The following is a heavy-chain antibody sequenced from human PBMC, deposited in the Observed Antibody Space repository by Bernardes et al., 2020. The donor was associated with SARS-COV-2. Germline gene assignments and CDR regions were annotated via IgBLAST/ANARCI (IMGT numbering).Heavy chain of an antibody. D-gene: IGHD4-17*01. V-gene: IGHV3-53*01. Sequence: GGSLRLSCAASGFTVSSNYMSWVRKGPGKGLEWVSVIYSGGSTYYADSVKGRFTISRDNSKNTLYLQMNSLRAEDTAVYYCARGYGDYYFDYWGQGTLVTVSS. J-gene: IGHJ4*02. CDR1: GFTVSSNY. CDR2: IYSGGST. CDR3: ARGYGDYYFDY.